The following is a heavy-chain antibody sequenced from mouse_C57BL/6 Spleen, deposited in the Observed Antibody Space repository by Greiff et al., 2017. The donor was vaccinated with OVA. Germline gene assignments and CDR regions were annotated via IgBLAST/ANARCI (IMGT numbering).Heavy chain of an antibody. CDR2: ISSGSSTI. CDR3: ARRDYSNYPYYAMDY. D-gene: IGHD2-5*01. J-gene: IGHJ4*01. CDR1: GFTFSDYG. V-gene: IGHV5-17*01. Sequence: EVKLEESGGGLVKPGGSLKLSCAASGFTFSDYGMHWVRQAPEKGLEWVAYISSGSSTIYYADTVKGRFTISRDNAKNTLFLQMTSLRSEDTAMYYCARRDYSNYPYYAMDYWGQGTSVTVSS.